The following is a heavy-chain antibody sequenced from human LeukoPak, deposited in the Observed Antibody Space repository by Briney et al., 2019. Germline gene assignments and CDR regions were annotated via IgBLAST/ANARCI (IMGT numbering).Heavy chain of an antibody. Sequence: PSETLSLTCAVYGGSFSGYYWSWIRQPPGKGLEWIGEINHSGSTNYNPSLKSRVTISVDTPKNQFSLKLSSVTAADTAVYYCARGPYYDFWSGYYTDGFDYWGQGTLVTVSS. D-gene: IGHD3-3*01. J-gene: IGHJ4*02. CDR1: GGSFSGYY. CDR3: ARGPYYDFWSGYYTDGFDY. V-gene: IGHV4-34*01. CDR2: INHSGST.